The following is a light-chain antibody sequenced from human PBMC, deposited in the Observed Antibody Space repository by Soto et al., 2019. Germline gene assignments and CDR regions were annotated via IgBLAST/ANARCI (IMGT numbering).Light chain of an antibody. CDR3: RQHNNRSGT. Sequence: IVMTPSPTTLSVSPGERATLSCRASQSVITNLAGYQQKPGQAPRLLLYGASSRATGSPARLSGSRSGTEFSLTTSSRQAPDYFIVYCRQHNNRSGTFGQGTKVDI. CDR2: GAS. V-gene: IGKV3-15*01. J-gene: IGKJ1*01. CDR1: QSVITN.